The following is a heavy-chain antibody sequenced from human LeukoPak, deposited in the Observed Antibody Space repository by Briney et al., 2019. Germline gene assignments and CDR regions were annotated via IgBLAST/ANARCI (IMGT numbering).Heavy chain of an antibody. CDR2: IYSGGST. CDR1: GFTVSSNY. D-gene: IGHD3-10*01. CDR3: AKDRPYGSGSYQAYSFDY. V-gene: IGHV3-66*01. J-gene: IGHJ4*02. Sequence: GGSLRLSCAASGFTVSSNYMSWVRQAPGKGLEWGSVIYSGGSTYYADSVKGRVTISRDNSKNTLYLQMNSLRAEDTAVYYCAKDRPYGSGSYQAYSFDYWGQGTLVTVSS.